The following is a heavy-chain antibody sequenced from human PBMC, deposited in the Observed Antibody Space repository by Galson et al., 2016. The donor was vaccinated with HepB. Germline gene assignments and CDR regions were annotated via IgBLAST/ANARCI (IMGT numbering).Heavy chain of an antibody. CDR3: ARGGGHGQPNDY. J-gene: IGHJ4*02. Sequence: SLRLSCAASGFTFGNFWMTWVRQAPGKALECVAHIRQDGDEKYYVDSVEGRFTISRDNAGNSLYLQMNSLRVEDTALYYCARGGGHGQPNDYWGQGTLVTASS. CDR2: IRQDGDEK. D-gene: IGHD2-2*01. CDR1: GFTFGNFW. V-gene: IGHV3-7*04.